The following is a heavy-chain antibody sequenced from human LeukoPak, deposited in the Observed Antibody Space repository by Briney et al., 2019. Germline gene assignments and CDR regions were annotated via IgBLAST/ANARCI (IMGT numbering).Heavy chain of an antibody. V-gene: IGHV1-8*01. Sequence: ASVRVSCAASGYTFTIYVICRVRQAAGQGLEGMGWMNSNSGNTGYEQKFQGRVTMTRNTSISTAYMELSSLRAEDTAVYYCARGLYSSSWLFDYWGQGTLVTVSS. CDR1: GYTFTIYV. J-gene: IGHJ4*02. D-gene: IGHD6-6*01. CDR2: MNSNSGNT. CDR3: ARGLYSSSWLFDY.